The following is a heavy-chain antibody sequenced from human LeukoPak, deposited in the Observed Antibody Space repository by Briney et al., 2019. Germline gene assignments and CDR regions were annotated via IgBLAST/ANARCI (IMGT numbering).Heavy chain of an antibody. CDR3: ARLVEYTTGWYRSYHFDS. J-gene: IGHJ4*02. CDR1: GDSMNTSY. V-gene: IGHV4-4*09. Sequence: SETLSLTCRVSGDSMNTSYWSWIRQPPGQALEWIGYINNIGSTNYNPSLKSRVTMSVDTSEKQFSLQLTSVTAADTALYYCARLVEYTTGWYRSYHFDSWGQGTLVTVSS. CDR2: INNIGST. D-gene: IGHD6-19*01.